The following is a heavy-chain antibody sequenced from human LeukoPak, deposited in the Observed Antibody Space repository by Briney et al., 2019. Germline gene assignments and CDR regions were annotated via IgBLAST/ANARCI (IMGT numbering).Heavy chain of an antibody. CDR3: ARGGYSGYDYFDY. D-gene: IGHD5-12*01. CDR1: GFIFSDYS. V-gene: IGHV3-11*04. CDR2: ISSSGSTI. J-gene: IGHJ4*02. Sequence: GGSLRLSCAASGFIFSDYSMSWIRQAPGKGLEWVSYISSSGSTIYYADSVKGRFTISRDNAKNSLYLQMNRLRAEDTALYYCARGGYSGYDYFDYWGQGTLVTVSS.